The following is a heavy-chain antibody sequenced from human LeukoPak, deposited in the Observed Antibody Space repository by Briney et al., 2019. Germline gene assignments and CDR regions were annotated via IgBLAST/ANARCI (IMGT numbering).Heavy chain of an antibody. J-gene: IGHJ4*02. Sequence: ASVKVSCKASGYTFTSYDINWVRQATGQGLEWMGWMNPNSGNTGYAQKFQGRVTMTRNTSISTAYMELSSLRSEDTAVYYCARGATVYCGGDCYTDYWGQGTLVTVSS. CDR3: ARGATVYCGGDCYTDY. D-gene: IGHD2-21*02. CDR1: GYTFTSYD. CDR2: MNPNSGNT. V-gene: IGHV1-8*01.